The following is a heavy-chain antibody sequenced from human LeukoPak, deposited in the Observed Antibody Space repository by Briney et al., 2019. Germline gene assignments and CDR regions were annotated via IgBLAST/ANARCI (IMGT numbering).Heavy chain of an antibody. D-gene: IGHD1-1*01. CDR3: ARGPPRGKYYYMDV. J-gene: IGHJ6*03. V-gene: IGHV3-13*01. CDR2: IGTVSDT. CDR1: GFAFSSFD. Sequence: PGGSLRLSCAASGFAFSSFDMHWVRQPTGQGLEWVSTIGTVSDTYYPGSVEGRFTLSRDNAKNSLYLQMNSLTAGDTAVYYCARGPPRGKYYYMDVWGKGPRSPSP.